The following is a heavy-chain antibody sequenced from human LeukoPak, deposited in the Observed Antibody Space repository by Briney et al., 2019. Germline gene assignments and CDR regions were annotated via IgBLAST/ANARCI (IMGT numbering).Heavy chain of an antibody. J-gene: IGHJ4*02. D-gene: IGHD6-6*01. Sequence: SETLSLTCTVSGGSISSYYWSWIRQPPGKGLEWIGYIYYSGSTNYNPSLKSRVTISVDTSKNHFSLKLSSVTAADTAVYYCAREGAARNFDYWGQGILVTVSS. V-gene: IGHV4-59*01. CDR2: IYYSGST. CDR1: GGSISSYY. CDR3: AREGAARNFDY.